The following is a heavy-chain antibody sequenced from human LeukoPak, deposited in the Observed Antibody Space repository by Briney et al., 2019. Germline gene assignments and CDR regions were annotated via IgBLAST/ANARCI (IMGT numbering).Heavy chain of an antibody. V-gene: IGHV4-39*01. CDR3: ARHAGVISATGTRPFDY. CDR1: GASFSSSTYY. D-gene: IGHD6-13*01. CDR2: IYYSGST. J-gene: IGHJ4*02. Sequence: SETLSLTCTVSGASFSSSTYYCGWIRQPPGKGLEWIGSIYYSGSTYYNPSLKSRVTMSVDTSKNQFSLKLGSVTAADTAVYYCARHAGVISATGTRPFDYWGQGTLVTVSS.